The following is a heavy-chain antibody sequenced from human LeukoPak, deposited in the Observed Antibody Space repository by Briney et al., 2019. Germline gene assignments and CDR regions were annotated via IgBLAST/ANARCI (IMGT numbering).Heavy chain of an antibody. V-gene: IGHV1-18*01. D-gene: IGHD4-4*01. J-gene: IGHJ5*02. Sequence: GASVKVSCKASGYTFTSYGISWVRQAPGQGLEWMGWISAYNGNTNYAQKLQGRVTMTTDTSTSTAYMELRSLRSDDTAVYYCARATVTPGRKNWFDPWGQGTLVTVSS. CDR3: ARATVTPGRKNWFDP. CDR2: ISAYNGNT. CDR1: GYTFTSYG.